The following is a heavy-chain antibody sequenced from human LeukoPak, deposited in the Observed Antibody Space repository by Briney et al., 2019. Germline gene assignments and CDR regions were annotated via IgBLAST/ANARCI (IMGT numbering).Heavy chain of an antibody. D-gene: IGHD6-13*01. CDR1: GFTFSNYA. CDR3: ARDRGIAAAGVDWYFDL. Sequence: GGSLRLSCAASGFTFSNYAIHWVRQAPGKGLEWVAIISYDGSSKFYADSVKGRFTISRDNSKNTLYLQMNSLRAEDTAVYNCARDRGIAAAGVDWYFDLWGRGTLVTVSS. V-gene: IGHV3-30-3*01. CDR2: ISYDGSSK. J-gene: IGHJ2*01.